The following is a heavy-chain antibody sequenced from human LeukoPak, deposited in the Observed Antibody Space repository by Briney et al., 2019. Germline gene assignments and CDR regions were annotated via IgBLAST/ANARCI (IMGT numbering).Heavy chain of an antibody. J-gene: IGHJ6*02. D-gene: IGHD2-15*01. V-gene: IGHV3-30-3*01. CDR3: ARRLSTIERLGYYYRMDV. CDR2: ISSDGTNK. CDR1: GFTFRSYA. Sequence: GGSLRLSCAASGFTFRSYAMDWVRQAPGKGLEWVIVISSDGTNKYYADSVKGRFTVSRDNSKNTLYLQMNSLREKDTAVYYCARRLSTIERLGYYYRMDVWGQGTTVTVSS.